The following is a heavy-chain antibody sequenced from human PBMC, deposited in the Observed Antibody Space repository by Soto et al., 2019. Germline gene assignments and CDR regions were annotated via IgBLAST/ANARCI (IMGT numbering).Heavy chain of an antibody. V-gene: IGHV3-66*01. CDR2: IYSGGTT. CDR1: GFTFSSYA. J-gene: IGHJ4*02. Sequence: GGSLRLSCAASGFTFSSYAMSWVRQAPGKGLEWVSVIYSGGTTYYADSVKGRFTISRDNSKNTLYLQMNSLRAEDTAVYYCARSGSIDYWGQGSLVTVS. CDR3: ARSGSIDY.